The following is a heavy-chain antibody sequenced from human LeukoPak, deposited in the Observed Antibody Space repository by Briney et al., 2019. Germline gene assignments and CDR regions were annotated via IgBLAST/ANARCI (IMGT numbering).Heavy chain of an antibody. Sequence: QTDGLICAISGDSVSRNSVAWNWIRQSPSGGLEWLGRTYYWSKWYTDYAISVKSRITINPDTSKNRFSLQLNSVTADDTAVYYCARVLRMGYCTGSSCTHYYSCLDVWGQGPTV. D-gene: IGHD2-2*01. V-gene: IGHV6-1*01. CDR2: TYYWSKWYT. CDR3: ARVLRMGYCTGSSCTHYYSCLDV. CDR1: GDSVSRNSVA. J-gene: IGHJ6*02.